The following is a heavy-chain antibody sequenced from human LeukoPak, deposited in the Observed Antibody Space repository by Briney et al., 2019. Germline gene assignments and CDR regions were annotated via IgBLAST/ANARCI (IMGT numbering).Heavy chain of an antibody. J-gene: IGHJ4*02. D-gene: IGHD6-13*01. Sequence: SETLSLTCTVSGGSISSYYWSWIRQPPGKGLEWIGRIYTSGSTNYNPSLKSRVTISVDTSKNQFSLKLSSVTAADTAVYYCARVGIAAALDYWGQGTLVTVSS. CDR3: ARVGIAAALDY. V-gene: IGHV4-4*08. CDR2: IYTSGST. CDR1: GGSISSYY.